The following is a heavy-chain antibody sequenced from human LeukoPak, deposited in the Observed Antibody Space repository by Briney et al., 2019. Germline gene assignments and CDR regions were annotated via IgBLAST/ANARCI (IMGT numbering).Heavy chain of an antibody. D-gene: IGHD2-2*02. CDR1: GFTVSSTY. CDR2: FYPRGTT. CDR3: ATVPRSSCCYTFDS. Sequence: TGGSLRLSCAASGFTVSSTYMAWVRQPPGKGLEWVSVFYPRGTTHYADSVKGRFTVSRHDSNNVFYLQMNSLRVEDTAVYYCATVPRSSCCYTFDSWGQGTLVTVSA. J-gene: IGHJ4*02. V-gene: IGHV3-53*04.